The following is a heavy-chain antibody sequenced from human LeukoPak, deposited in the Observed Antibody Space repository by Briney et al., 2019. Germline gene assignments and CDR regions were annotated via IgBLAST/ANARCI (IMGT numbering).Heavy chain of an antibody. CDR1: GYTFTGYY. CDR3: ARMNPTYGSVIYYNVDLYDS. D-gene: IGHD3-10*01. J-gene: IGHJ4*02. CDR2: LNPNSGDT. V-gene: IGHV1-2*02. Sequence: ASVKVSCKASGYTFTGYYMHWMRQAPGQGLEWMGWLNPNSGDTHYAQNFQGRVTMTRDTSISTAYMELSRLRSGDTAVYYCARMNPTYGSVIYYNVDLYDSWGQGTLVTVSS.